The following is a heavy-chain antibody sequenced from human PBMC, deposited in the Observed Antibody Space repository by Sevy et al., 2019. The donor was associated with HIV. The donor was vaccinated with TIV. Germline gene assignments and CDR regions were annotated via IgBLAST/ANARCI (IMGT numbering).Heavy chain of an antibody. CDR3: ARGPPDGSYDYFDS. J-gene: IGHJ4*02. D-gene: IGHD1-26*01. V-gene: IGHV3-21*06. CDR2: ISGSSNYI. CDR1: GFTFSSYA. Sequence: GGSLRLSCGASGFTFSSYAMSWVRQAPGKGLEWVSSISGSSNYIYYAESLKGRFIISRDNVKDTVFLQMNSLSADDTAVYYCARGPPDGSYDYFDSWGQGTLVTVSS.